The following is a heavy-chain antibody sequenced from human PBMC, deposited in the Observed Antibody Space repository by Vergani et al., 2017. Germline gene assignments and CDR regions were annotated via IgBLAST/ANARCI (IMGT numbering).Heavy chain of an antibody. D-gene: IGHD2-2*01. J-gene: IGHJ6*03. CDR3: ARGYCSSTSIRGCKGPMDV. Sequence: QLQLQESGSGLVKPSQTLSLTCAVSGDSITNGGFSWNWIRQPPGKGPEWIGYIFPSGNSDYNPSLKNRVSISLDKSKNQFSLWVNSVTAADTAVYYCARGYCSSTSIRGCKGPMDVWGKGTTVTVSS. CDR1: GDSITNGGFS. V-gene: IGHV4-30-2*01. CDR2: IFPSGNS.